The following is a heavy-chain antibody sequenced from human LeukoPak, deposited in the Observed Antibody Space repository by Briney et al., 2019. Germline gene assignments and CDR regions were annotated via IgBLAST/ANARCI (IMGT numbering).Heavy chain of an antibody. Sequence: GGFLGLSCAASGFTVSSNYMSWVRQAPGKGLEWVSVIYSGGSTYYADSVKGRFTISRDNSKNTLYLQMNSLRAEDTAVYYCARNAIAAINYNDSSGHWVYWGQGTLVTVSS. V-gene: IGHV3-66*01. J-gene: IGHJ4*02. CDR2: IYSGGST. D-gene: IGHD3-22*01. CDR3: ARNAIAAINYNDSSGHWVY. CDR1: GFTVSSNY.